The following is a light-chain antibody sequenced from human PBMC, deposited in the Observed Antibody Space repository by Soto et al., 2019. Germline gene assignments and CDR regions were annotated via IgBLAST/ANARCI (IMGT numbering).Light chain of an antibody. CDR1: SSDVGGYNY. CDR3: SSYTTSNTRQIV. Sequence: QPVLTQPASVSGSPGQSSTISCTGTSSDVGGYNYVSWYQHHPGKAPKLIIYDVTNRPSGVSNPFSGSKSGNTASLTISGLQPEDEADYYCSSYTTSNTRQIVFGTG. V-gene: IGLV2-14*03. CDR2: DVT. J-gene: IGLJ1*01.